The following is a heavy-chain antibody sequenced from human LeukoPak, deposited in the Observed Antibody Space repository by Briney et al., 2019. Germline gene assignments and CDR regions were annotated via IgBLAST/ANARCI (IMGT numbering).Heavy chain of an antibody. Sequence: SETLSLTCAVYGGSFSGYYWSWIRQPPGKGLEWIGEINHSGSTNYNPSLKSRVTISVDTSKNQFSLKLGSVTAADTAVYYCARRREMATITGYYYGMDVWGQGTTVTVSS. V-gene: IGHV4-34*01. CDR2: INHSGST. CDR3: ARRREMATITGYYYGMDV. D-gene: IGHD5-24*01. CDR1: GGSFSGYY. J-gene: IGHJ6*02.